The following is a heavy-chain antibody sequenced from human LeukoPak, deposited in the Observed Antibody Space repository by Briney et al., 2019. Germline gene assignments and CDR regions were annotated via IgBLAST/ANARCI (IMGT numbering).Heavy chain of an antibody. J-gene: IGHJ4*02. Sequence: AGGSLRLSCAASGFTFSTYFMHWVRQAPGKGLVWVSRINSDGSTTSLADSVKGRFTISSDNAKNTLYLQMDSLRAEDTAVYFCARGVHYGSDYWGQGTLVTVSS. CDR3: ARGVHYGSDY. CDR1: GFTFSTYF. V-gene: IGHV3-74*01. D-gene: IGHD4-17*01. CDR2: INSDGSTT.